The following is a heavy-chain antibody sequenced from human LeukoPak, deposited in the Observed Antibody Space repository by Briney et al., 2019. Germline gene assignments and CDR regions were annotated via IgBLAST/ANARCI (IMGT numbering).Heavy chain of an antibody. D-gene: IGHD3-22*01. J-gene: IGHJ5*02. Sequence: PSETLPLTCSVSGASFSDYYWSWVRQPPGKGLEWVGYVYYTGSTSYNPSLKSRVTISVDTSKSQFSLNLISVTAADTAIYYCARDRKGYYDSGGRRNWFDPWGQGTLVTVSS. CDR2: VYYTGST. CDR3: ARDRKGYYDSGGRRNWFDP. CDR1: GASFSDYY. V-gene: IGHV4-59*01.